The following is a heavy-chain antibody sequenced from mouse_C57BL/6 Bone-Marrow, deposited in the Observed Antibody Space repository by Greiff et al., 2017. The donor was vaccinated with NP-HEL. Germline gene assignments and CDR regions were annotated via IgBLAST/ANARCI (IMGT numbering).Heavy chain of an antibody. D-gene: IGHD1-1*01. CDR3: AKRDYGSSYEGFAY. CDR2: IWSGGST. CDR1: GFSLTSYG. V-gene: IGHV2-4*01. J-gene: IGHJ3*01. Sequence: VQLVESGPGLVQPSQSLSITCTVSGFSLTSYGVHWVRQPPGKGLEWLGVIWSGGSTDYNAAFISRLSISKDNSKSQVFFKMNSLQADDTAIYYCAKRDYGSSYEGFAYWGQGTLVTVSA.